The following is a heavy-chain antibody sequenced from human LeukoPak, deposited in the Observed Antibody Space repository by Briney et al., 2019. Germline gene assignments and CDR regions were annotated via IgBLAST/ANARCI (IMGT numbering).Heavy chain of an antibody. D-gene: IGHD6-13*01. CDR1: GFTFSSYS. Sequence: PGGSLRLSCAASGFTFSSYSMNWVRQAPGKGLEWVSSISSSSSYIYYADSVKGRFTIYRDNAKNSLYLQMNSLRAEDTAVYYFARYLSFYSSRYQRGYFDLWGRGTLVTVSS. CDR2: ISSSSSYI. V-gene: IGHV3-21*01. J-gene: IGHJ2*01. CDR3: ARYLSFYSSRYQRGYFDL.